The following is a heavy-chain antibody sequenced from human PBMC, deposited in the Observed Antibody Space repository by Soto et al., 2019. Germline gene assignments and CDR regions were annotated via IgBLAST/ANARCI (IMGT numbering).Heavy chain of an antibody. Sequence: GASVKVSCKASGYTFTSYAMNWVRQAPGQGLEWMGWINTNTGNPTYAQGFTGRFVFSLDTSVSTAYLQICSLKAEDTAVYYCARXLXPXXXXXXYYYYYYGMDVWGQGTTVTVSS. CDR2: INTNTGNP. V-gene: IGHV7-4-1*01. CDR1: GYTFTSYA. J-gene: IGHJ6*02. CDR3: ARXLXPXXXXXXYYYYYYGMDV.